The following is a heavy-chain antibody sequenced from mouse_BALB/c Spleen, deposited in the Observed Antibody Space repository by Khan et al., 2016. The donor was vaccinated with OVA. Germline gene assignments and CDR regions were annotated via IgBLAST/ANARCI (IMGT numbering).Heavy chain of an antibody. V-gene: IGHV5-17*02. J-gene: IGHJ1*01. CDR2: ISSGSSTI. CDR1: GFTFSSFG. D-gene: IGHD2-1*01. CDR3: VRSGGNFHWYFDV. Sequence: DVMLVESGGGLVQPGGSRKLSCAASGFTFSSFGMHWVRQAPKKGLEWVAYISSGSSTIYYVDTVKGRFTISRDSPKQTLFLQMTSLRSEDTAMYYCVRSGGNFHWYFDVWGAGTSVTGSS.